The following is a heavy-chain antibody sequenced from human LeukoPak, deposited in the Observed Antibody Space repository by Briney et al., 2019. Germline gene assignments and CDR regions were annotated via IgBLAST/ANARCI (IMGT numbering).Heavy chain of an antibody. CDR1: GFTFSSYG. CDR2: IWYDGSNK. CDR3: ARDDSWLRTGGYLDN. D-gene: IGHD5-12*01. J-gene: IGHJ4*02. V-gene: IGHV3-33*01. Sequence: PGRSLRLSCAASGFTFSSYGMHWVRQAPGKGLEWVAIIWYDGSNKLYADSVKGRFTISRDNSKNTLYLQMNSLRVEDTAVYYCARDDSWLRTGGYLDNWGQGTLVTVSS.